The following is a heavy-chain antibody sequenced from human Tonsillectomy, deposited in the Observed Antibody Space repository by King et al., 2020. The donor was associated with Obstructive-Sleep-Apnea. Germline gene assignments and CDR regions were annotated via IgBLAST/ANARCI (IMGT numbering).Heavy chain of an antibody. V-gene: IGHV3-21*01. CDR2: ISSTSSYI. J-gene: IGHJ4*02. CDR3: ARGDCSGGTCYSLDY. CDR1: GFTFSSYS. D-gene: IGHD2-15*01. Sequence: GQLVQSGGGLVKPGGSLRLSCAASGFTFSSYSMNWVRQAPGKGLEWVSSISSTSSYIKYADSVKGRFTISRDNTKNSLYLQMNSLSAEDTAVYYCARGDCSGGTCYSLDYWGQGTLVTVSS.